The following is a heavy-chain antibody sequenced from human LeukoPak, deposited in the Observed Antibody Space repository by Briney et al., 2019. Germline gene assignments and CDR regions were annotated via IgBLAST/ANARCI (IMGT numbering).Heavy chain of an antibody. CDR3: ARGQGVTLIKVGKNWFDP. CDR2: ITSSSSTI. CDR1: GFTFSSYN. D-gene: IGHD3-22*01. J-gene: IGHJ5*02. V-gene: IGHV3-48*01. Sequence: GGSLRLSCAASGFTFSSYNMNWVRQAPGKGLEWVSYITSSSSTIYYADSVKGRFTISRDNSKNTLYLQMNSLRAEDTGVYYCARGQGVTLIKVGKNWFDPWSQGTPVIVSP.